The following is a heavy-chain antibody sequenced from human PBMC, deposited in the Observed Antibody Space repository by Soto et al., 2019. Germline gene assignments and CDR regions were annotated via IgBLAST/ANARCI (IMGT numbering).Heavy chain of an antibody. D-gene: IGHD6-19*01. Sequence: PGGSLRLSCAASGFTFSSYAMSWVRQAPGKGLEWVSAISGSGISTYYADSVKGRFTISRDNSKNTLYLQMNSLRAEDTAVYYCAKEVGYSSGWSEFDYWGQGTLVTVSS. CDR2: ISGSGIST. CDR3: AKEVGYSSGWSEFDY. V-gene: IGHV3-23*01. CDR1: GFTFSSYA. J-gene: IGHJ4*02.